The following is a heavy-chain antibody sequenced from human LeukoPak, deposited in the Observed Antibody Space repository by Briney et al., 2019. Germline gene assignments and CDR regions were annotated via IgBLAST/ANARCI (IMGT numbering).Heavy chain of an antibody. D-gene: IGHD2-15*01. J-gene: IGHJ4*02. V-gene: IGHV1-2*06. Sequence: ASVKVSCKASGYTFTGYYMHWVRQAPGQGLEWMGRINPNSGGTNYAQKFQGRVTMTRDTSISTAYMEPSRLRSDDTAVYYCASLGYCSGGSCHSGDYWGQGTLVTVSS. CDR1: GYTFTGYY. CDR3: ASLGYCSGGSCHSGDY. CDR2: INPNSGGT.